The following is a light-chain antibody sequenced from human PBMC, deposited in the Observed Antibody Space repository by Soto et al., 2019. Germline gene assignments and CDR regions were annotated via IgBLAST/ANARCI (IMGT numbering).Light chain of an antibody. CDR3: QSYDTSLSGSYV. CDR2: GNS. V-gene: IGLV1-40*01. J-gene: IGLJ1*01. CDR1: TSNIGAGYD. Sequence: QSVLPQPPSVSGAPGQRVTFSCTGSTSNIGAGYDVHWYQQLPGTSPKLLIFGNSNRPSGVPDRFSASRSGSSASLAITGLQAEDEADYYCQSYDTSLSGSYVFGSGTKVTVL.